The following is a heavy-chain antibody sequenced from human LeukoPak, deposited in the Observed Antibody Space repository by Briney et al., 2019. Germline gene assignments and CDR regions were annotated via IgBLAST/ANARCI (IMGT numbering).Heavy chain of an antibody. CDR2: ISSSGSTI. CDR1: GFTFSSYE. J-gene: IGHJ4*02. D-gene: IGHD3-10*01. CDR3: AYGGALDY. V-gene: IGHV3-48*03. Sequence: PGGSLRLSCAASGFTFSSYEMNWVRQAPGKGLEWVSYISSSGSTIYYADSVKGRFTLSRDNSKNTLYLQMNSLRAEDTAVYFCAYGGALDYWGQGTLVTASS.